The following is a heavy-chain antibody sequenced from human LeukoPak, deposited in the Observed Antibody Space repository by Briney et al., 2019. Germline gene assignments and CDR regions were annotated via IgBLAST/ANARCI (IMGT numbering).Heavy chain of an antibody. J-gene: IGHJ4*02. CDR1: AGSISSYY. V-gene: IGHV4-59*04. Sequence: SETLSLTCTVSAGSISSYYWNWIRQVPGKGLEWIGNIYYSGTTYYSPSLSSRVTISVDTSKNQFSLKLNSMTAADTAVYYCATTYCGGDCYPAWWGQGTLVTVSS. CDR2: IYYSGTT. D-gene: IGHD2-21*02. CDR3: ATTYCGGDCYPAW.